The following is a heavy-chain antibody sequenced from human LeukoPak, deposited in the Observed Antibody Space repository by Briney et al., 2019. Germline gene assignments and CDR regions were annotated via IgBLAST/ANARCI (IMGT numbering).Heavy chain of an antibody. J-gene: IGHJ4*02. CDR1: GGTFSSYA. D-gene: IGHD6-13*01. CDR2: IIPIFGTA. V-gene: IGHV1-69*05. CDR3: ARSGQQLTNPDY. Sequence: SVKVSCKASGGTFSSYAISWVRQAPGQGLEWMGGIIPIFGTANYAQKFQGRVTITTDESTSTAYMELSSLRSEDTAVYYCARSGQQLTNPDYWGQGTLVTVSS.